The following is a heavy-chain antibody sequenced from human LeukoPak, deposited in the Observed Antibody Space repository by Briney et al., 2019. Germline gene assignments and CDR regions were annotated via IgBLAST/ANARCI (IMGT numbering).Heavy chain of an antibody. Sequence: GSLRLSCAASGFTFSDYYMSWIRQAPGKGLEWVGSIYYSGNTYYNPSLKSRVTISVDTSKNQFSLKLSSVTAADTAVYYCARDGPVSMVRGWTFDYWGQGTLVTVSS. CDR3: ARDGPVSMVRGWTFDY. CDR2: IYYSGNT. V-gene: IGHV4-38-2*02. CDR1: GFTFSDYY. J-gene: IGHJ4*02. D-gene: IGHD3-10*01.